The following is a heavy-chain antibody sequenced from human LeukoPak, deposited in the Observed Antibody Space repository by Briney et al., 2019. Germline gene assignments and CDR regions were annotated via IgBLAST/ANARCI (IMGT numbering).Heavy chain of an antibody. Sequence: SVRVSCQASGFRFRSSAIQWVRQARGQRLEWLGWIAIGSGNTIYSQRFRERVTISRDMSTETAYLEVSGLRTDDTALYYCAAAPMGDCWGQGTLVTVSS. CDR3: AAAPMGDC. CDR2: IAIGSGNT. J-gene: IGHJ4*02. CDR1: GFRFRSSA. V-gene: IGHV1-58*02.